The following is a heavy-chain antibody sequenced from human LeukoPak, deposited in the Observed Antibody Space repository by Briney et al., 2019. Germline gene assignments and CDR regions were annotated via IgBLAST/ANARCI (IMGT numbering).Heavy chain of an antibody. D-gene: IGHD5-18*01. CDR2: ISSSSSYI. CDR1: GFTFSSYS. CDR3: ARDGGYSYGSFDY. J-gene: IGHJ4*02. Sequence: PGGSLRLSXAASGFTFSSYSMNWVRQAPGKGLEWVSSISSSSSYIYYADSVKGRFTISRDNVKNSLYLQMNSLRAEDTAVYYCARDGGYSYGSFDYWGQGTLVTVSS. V-gene: IGHV3-21*01.